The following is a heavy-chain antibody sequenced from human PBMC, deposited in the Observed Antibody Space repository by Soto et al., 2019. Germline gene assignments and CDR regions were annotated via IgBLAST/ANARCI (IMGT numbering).Heavy chain of an antibody. V-gene: IGHV4-31*03. J-gene: IGHJ5*02. CDR1: GGSLSNANYY. D-gene: IGHD1-26*01. CDR2: ISYTGTT. Sequence: SETLSLTCTVSGGSLSNANYYWSWIRHPPGTGLEWIGYISYTGTTYYSPSLESRVAISVDTSQNQLSLKLGAVTAADTAVYFCARAAISRCVDRSCPAWFDPWGQGTLVTVSS. CDR3: ARAAISRCVDRSCPAWFDP.